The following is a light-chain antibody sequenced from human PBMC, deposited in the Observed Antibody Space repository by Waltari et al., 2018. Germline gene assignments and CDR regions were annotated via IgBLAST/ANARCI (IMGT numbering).Light chain of an antibody. Sequence: QSALTQPASVSGSPGQSITISCTGTSSDAGTYNFVSWYQQHPGKAPKLMIYDVSNRPSGVSNRFSASKSGNTASLTISGLQTEDEADYYCSSYTSSTTVVFGGGTKLTVL. CDR3: SSYTSSTTVV. CDR1: SSDAGTYNF. CDR2: DVS. V-gene: IGLV2-14*03. J-gene: IGLJ2*01.